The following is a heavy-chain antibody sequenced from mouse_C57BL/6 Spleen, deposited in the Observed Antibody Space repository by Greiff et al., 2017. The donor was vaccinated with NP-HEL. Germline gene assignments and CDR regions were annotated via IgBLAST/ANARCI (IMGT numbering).Heavy chain of an antibody. D-gene: IGHD1-1*01. CDR3: AREGYYGSSSYYYAMDY. Sequence: VQLQQSGAELMKPGASVKLSCKATGYTFTGYWIEWVKQRPGHGLEWIGEILPGSGSTNYNEKFKGKATFTADTSSNTAYMQLSSLTTEDSAIYYCAREGYYGSSSYYYAMDYWGQGTSVTVSS. V-gene: IGHV1-9*01. CDR2: ILPGSGST. J-gene: IGHJ4*01. CDR1: GYTFTGYW.